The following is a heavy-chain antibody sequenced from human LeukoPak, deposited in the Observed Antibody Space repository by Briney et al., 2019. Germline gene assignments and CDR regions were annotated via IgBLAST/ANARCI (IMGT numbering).Heavy chain of an antibody. CDR3: AIITMVRGVRYYFDY. D-gene: IGHD3-10*01. J-gene: IGHJ4*02. CDR2: INPNSGGT. Sequence: ASVKVSCKASGYTFTGYYMHWVRQAPGQGLEWMGWINPNSGGTNYAQKFQGRVTMTRDTSISTAYMELSRLRSDDTAVYYCAIITMVRGVRYYFDYWGQGTLVTVSS. CDR1: GYTFTGYY. V-gene: IGHV1-2*02.